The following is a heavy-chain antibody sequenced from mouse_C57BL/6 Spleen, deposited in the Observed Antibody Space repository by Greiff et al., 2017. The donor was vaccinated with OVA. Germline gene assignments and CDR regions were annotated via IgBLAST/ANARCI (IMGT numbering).Heavy chain of an antibody. CDR3: ARSGGWYFDV. Sequence: QVQLKQPGAELVKPGASVKLSCKASGYTFTSYWMHWVKQRPGQGLEWIGMIHPNSGSTNYNEKFKSKATLTVDKSSSTAYMQLSSLTSEDSAVYYCARSGGWYFDVWGTGTTVTVSS. D-gene: IGHD1-1*02. CDR1: GYTFTSYW. CDR2: IHPNSGST. J-gene: IGHJ1*03. V-gene: IGHV1-64*01.